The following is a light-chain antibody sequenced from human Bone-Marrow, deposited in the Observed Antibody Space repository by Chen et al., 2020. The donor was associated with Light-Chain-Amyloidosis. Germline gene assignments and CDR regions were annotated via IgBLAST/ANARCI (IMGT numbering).Light chain of an antibody. CDR1: SSNIGAGND. Sequence: QSVLPQPPSVSGAPGQQVTIFCPGSSSNIGAGNDVHWYQQLPGTTPKILIYGNTNRLSGVPSRFSGSKSGTSASLVISGLQPDDEADYHCQTYANATHVFGTGTKVIVL. CDR3: QTYANATHV. V-gene: IGLV1-40*01. J-gene: IGLJ1*01. CDR2: GNT.